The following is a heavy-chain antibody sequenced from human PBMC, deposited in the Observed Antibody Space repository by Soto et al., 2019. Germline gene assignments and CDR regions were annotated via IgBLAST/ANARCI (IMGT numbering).Heavy chain of an antibody. CDR2: INYGGPT. Sequence: SETLSLTGSISGDSTTHEIYCWGWIRKSPGKGPEWIGSINYGGPTDYSLSLESRVSISADTAKNPVALRPTSVTAADTAIYCCARHTSHPRLVTPSLFVVWGPGPLATSSS. J-gene: IGHJ4*02. D-gene: IGHD2-21*02. CDR3: ARHTSHPRLVTPSLFVV. V-gene: IGHV4-39*01. CDR1: GDSTTHEIYC.